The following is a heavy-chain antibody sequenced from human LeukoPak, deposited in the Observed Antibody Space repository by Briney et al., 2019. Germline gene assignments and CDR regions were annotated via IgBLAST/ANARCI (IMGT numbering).Heavy chain of an antibody. Sequence: ASVKVSCKTSGYTFTDYYIHWVRQAPGQGLEWVGWLNPNSGGTKYAQNFQGRVTMTRDPSISTGYMELSRLRSDDTAVYYCARDPNSYGYLDYWGQGTLVSVSS. CDR2: LNPNSGGT. D-gene: IGHD5-18*01. J-gene: IGHJ4*02. CDR1: GYTFTDYY. CDR3: ARDPNSYGYLDY. V-gene: IGHV1-2*02.